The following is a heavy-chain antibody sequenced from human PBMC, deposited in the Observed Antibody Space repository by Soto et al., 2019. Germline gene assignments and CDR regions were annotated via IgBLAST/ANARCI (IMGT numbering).Heavy chain of an antibody. CDR1: GFTVSSNY. D-gene: IGHD6-19*01. Sequence: GSLRLSCAASGFTVSSNYTSWVRQAPGKGLEWVSVIYSGGSTYYADSVKGRFTISRDNSKNTLYLQMNSLRAEDTAVYYCASLRQWKAFWYFDLWGRGTLVTVSS. V-gene: IGHV3-53*01. J-gene: IGHJ2*01. CDR3: ASLRQWKAFWYFDL. CDR2: IYSGGST.